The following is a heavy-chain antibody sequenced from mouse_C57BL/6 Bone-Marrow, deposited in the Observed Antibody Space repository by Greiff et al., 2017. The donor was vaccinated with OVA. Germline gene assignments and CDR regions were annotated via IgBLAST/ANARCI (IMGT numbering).Heavy chain of an antibody. Sequence: VQLQQSVAELVRPGASVKLSCTASGFNIKNTYMHWVKQRPEQGLEWIGRIDPANGNTKYALKFQGKATITADTSSNTAYLQPSSLTSEDSAIYYCARGGQLRLDYVDYWGQGTTLTGAS. CDR2: IDPANGNT. CDR3: ARGGQLRLDYVDY. D-gene: IGHD3-2*02. CDR1: GFNIKNTY. J-gene: IGHJ2*01. V-gene: IGHV14-3*01.